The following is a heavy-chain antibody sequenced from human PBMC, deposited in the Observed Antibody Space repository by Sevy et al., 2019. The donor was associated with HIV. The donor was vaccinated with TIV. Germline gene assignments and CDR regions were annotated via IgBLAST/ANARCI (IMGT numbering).Heavy chain of an antibody. V-gene: IGHV3-30*18. CDR3: AKDQETDAGLDAFDI. Sequence: GGSLRLSCAASGFTFSSYGMHWVRQAPGKGLEWVAVISYDGSNKYYADSVKGRFTISRDNSKNKLYLQMNSLRAEDTAVYYCAKDQETDAGLDAFDIWGQGTMVTVSS. CDR2: ISYDGSNK. CDR1: GFTFSSYG. J-gene: IGHJ3*02.